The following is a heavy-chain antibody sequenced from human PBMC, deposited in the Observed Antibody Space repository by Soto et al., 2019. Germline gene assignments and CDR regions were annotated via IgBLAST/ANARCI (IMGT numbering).Heavy chain of an antibody. CDR1: GFTFTGFG. V-gene: IGHV3-23*01. CDR2: LSGRGDSK. J-gene: IGHJ3*01. Sequence: EGQLLESGGGLVRPGGSLRLSCAASGFTFTGFGMHWVRQAPGKGLEWLAALSGRGDSKYYAESVKGRFTISRDNSSVTLFLEMGSLRLEASAVYFCGKPMVRGWNYFQASADDVWGQGTIVTVSS. CDR3: GKPMVRGWNYFQASADDV. D-gene: IGHD1-7*01.